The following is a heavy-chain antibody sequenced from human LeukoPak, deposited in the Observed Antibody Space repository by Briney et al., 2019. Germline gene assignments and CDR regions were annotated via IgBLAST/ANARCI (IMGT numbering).Heavy chain of an antibody. Sequence: ASVKISCKAAGYTFTIYGISWVRQAPGQGLEWMGWISAYNGNTNYAQKLQGRVTMTTDTSTSTVYMELRSLRSDDTAVYYCARGGLYCSSTSCYGIEYWGQGTLVTVSS. D-gene: IGHD2-2*01. J-gene: IGHJ4*02. CDR2: ISAYNGNT. CDR1: GYTFTIYG. V-gene: IGHV1-18*04. CDR3: ARGGLYCSSTSCYGIEY.